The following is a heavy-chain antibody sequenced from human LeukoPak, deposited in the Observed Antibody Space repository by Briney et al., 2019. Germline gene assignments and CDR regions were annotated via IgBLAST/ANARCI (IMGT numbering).Heavy chain of an antibody. D-gene: IGHD6-13*01. V-gene: IGHV3-30-3*01. CDR1: GFTLSSYA. Sequence: GSLRLSCAASGFTLSSYAMHWVRQAPGKGLEWVAVISYDGSNKYYADSVKGRFTISRDNSKNTLYLQMNSLRAEDTAVYYCARDPGSSWYHSYFDYWGQGTLVTVSS. J-gene: IGHJ4*02. CDR2: ISYDGSNK. CDR3: ARDPGSSWYHSYFDY.